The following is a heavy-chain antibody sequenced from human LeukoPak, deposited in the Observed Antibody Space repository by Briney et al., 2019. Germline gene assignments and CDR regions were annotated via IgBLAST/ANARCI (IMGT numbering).Heavy chain of an antibody. D-gene: IGHD3-22*01. V-gene: IGHV3-33*01. CDR1: GFTFSSYG. CDR3: ARAGDYDNSGDPRSYYYYGMDV. J-gene: IGHJ6*02. Sequence: GTSQRLSCAASGFTFSSYGMGWARQAPGNGLEWVAVIWYDGSNKYYAHSVKGRLTISRDNSKNTLYLQMTSLRAEDRAVYYCARAGDYDNSGDPRSYYYYGMDVWGQGTTVTVSS. CDR2: IWYDGSNK.